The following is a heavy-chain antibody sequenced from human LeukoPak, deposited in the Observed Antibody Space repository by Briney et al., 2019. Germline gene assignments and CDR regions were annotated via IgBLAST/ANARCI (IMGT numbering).Heavy chain of an antibody. J-gene: IGHJ3*02. Sequence: GESLKISCKGSGYSFTSYWIGWVRQMPGKGLKWMGIIYPGDSDARYSPSFQGQVTISADKSISTAYLQWSSLKASDTAMYYCARSDCTNGVCQTGDAFDIWGQGTMVTVSS. V-gene: IGHV5-51*01. CDR1: GYSFTSYW. D-gene: IGHD2-8*01. CDR2: IYPGDSDA. CDR3: ARSDCTNGVCQTGDAFDI.